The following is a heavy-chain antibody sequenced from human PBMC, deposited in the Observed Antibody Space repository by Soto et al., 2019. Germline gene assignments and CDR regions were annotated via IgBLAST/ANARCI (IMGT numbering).Heavy chain of an antibody. CDR2: IDWDDDK. D-gene: IGHD2-15*01. CDR1: GFSLSTSGMC. J-gene: IGHJ4*02. CDR3: SRISGVTVAGTLRVFDY. V-gene: IGHV2-70*01. Sequence: SGPTLVNPTQTLTLTCTFSGFSLSTSGMCVSWIRQPPGKALEWLALIDWDDDKYYSTSLKTRLTISKDTSKNQVVLTMTNMDLVDTATYYCSRISGVTVAGTLRVFDYWGQGTLVTVSS.